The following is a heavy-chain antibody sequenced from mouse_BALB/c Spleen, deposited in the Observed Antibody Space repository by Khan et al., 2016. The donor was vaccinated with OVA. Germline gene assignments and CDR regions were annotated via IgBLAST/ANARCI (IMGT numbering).Heavy chain of an antibody. J-gene: IGHJ2*01. Sequence: EVELVESGGDLVQPGGSRKLSCAASGFTFSSYGMHWVRQAPEKGLEWVAYISGDSNTIYYADTVKGRLTISRDNPRNTLFLQMTSLMSEDTAMYYCATSYFYGYYFDYWGRGTTLTVSS. D-gene: IGHD1-1*01. CDR1: GFTFSSYG. V-gene: IGHV5-17*02. CDR2: ISGDSNTI. CDR3: ATSYFYGYYFDY.